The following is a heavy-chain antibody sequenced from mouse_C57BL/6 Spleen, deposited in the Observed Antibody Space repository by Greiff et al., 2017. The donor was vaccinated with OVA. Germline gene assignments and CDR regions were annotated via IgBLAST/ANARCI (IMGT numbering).Heavy chain of an antibody. D-gene: IGHD4-1*01. CDR1: GFTFSSYA. V-gene: IGHV5-4*01. CDR2: ISDGGSYT. J-gene: IGHJ2*01. CDR3: ARELGDFDY. Sequence: EVQLVESGGGLVKPGGSLKLSCAASGFTFSSYAMSWVRQTPGKRLEWVATISDGGSYTYYPDNVKGRFTISRDNAKNNLYLQMSHLKSEGTAMYYCARELGDFDYWGQGTTLTVSS.